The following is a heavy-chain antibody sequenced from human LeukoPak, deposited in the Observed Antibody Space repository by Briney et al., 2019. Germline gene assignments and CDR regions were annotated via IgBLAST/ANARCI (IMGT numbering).Heavy chain of an antibody. J-gene: IGHJ6*02. V-gene: IGHV3-48*03. CDR2: TSSSGTTI. CDR3: ARGTSGYGMDV. CDR1: GFTFRSYE. Sequence: GGSVRLSCAASGFTFRSYEMNWDRQAPGKGLEWVSYTSSSGTTIYYADSVKGRFTISRDNAKNSLYLQMNSLRAEDTAVYYCARGTSGYGMDVWGQGTTVTVTS.